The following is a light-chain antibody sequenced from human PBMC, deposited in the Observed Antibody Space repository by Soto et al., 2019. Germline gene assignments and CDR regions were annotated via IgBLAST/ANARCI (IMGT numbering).Light chain of an antibody. J-gene: IGKJ2*01. CDR3: QHLNSYPPMYT. Sequence: IQLTQSPSSLSASVGDSVTITCRASQGISNYLAWYQQKPGRAPKLLIYAASTLQSGVPSRFSGGGSGTDFTLTISSLQPEDFATYYCQHLNSYPPMYTFGPGTKLEIK. CDR1: QGISNY. CDR2: AAS. V-gene: IGKV1-9*01.